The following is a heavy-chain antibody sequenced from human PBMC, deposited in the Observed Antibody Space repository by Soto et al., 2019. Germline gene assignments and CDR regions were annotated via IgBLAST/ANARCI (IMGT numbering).Heavy chain of an antibody. CDR1: GGSFSGYY. D-gene: IGHD3-22*01. Sequence: QVQLQQWGAGLLKPSETLSLTCAVYGGSFSGYYWSWIRQPPGKGLEWIGEINHSGSTNYNPSLKSRVTISVDTSKNQFSLKLSSVTAADTAVYYCARNMVITVNWFDPWGQGTLVTVSS. CDR2: INHSGST. V-gene: IGHV4-34*01. CDR3: ARNMVITVNWFDP. J-gene: IGHJ5*02.